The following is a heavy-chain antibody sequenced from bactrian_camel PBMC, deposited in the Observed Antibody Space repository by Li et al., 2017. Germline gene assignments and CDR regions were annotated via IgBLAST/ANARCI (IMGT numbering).Heavy chain of an antibody. CDR2: SYDGRT. Sequence: HVQLVESGGGSVEAGGSLRLSCIHSGGPYAGHCMGWFRQAPGKEREGVAASYDGRTWYADSVKGRFSISRDNAKNTLYLQMDSLEPDDTAMYYCAASIIILQPASRLRRRSYNHWGQGTQVTVS. D-gene: IGHD3*01. V-gene: IGHV3S1*01. CDR3: AASIIILQPASRLRRRSYNH. J-gene: IGHJ4*01. CDR1: GGPYAGHC.